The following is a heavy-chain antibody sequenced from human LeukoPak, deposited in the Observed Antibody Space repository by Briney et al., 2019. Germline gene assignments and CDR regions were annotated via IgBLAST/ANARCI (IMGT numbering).Heavy chain of an antibody. Sequence: ASVKVSCKASGYTFTGYYMHWVRQAPGQGLEWMGWINPNSGGTNYAQKFQGRVTMTRDTSTSTAYMDLRSLGSDDTAVYYCARDLRYSSGWSASGMDVWGKGTTVTISS. D-gene: IGHD6-19*01. J-gene: IGHJ6*03. CDR3: ARDLRYSSGWSASGMDV. CDR1: GYTFTGYY. V-gene: IGHV1-2*02. CDR2: INPNSGGT.